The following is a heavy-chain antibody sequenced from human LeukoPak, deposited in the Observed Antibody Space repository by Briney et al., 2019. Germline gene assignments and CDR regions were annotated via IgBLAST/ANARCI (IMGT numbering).Heavy chain of an antibody. CDR2: ISSSSSYI. V-gene: IGHV3-21*01. CDR1: GFTFSSYS. J-gene: IGHJ3*02. CDR3: ARDITIFGVVIRPSAFDI. D-gene: IGHD3-3*01. Sequence: GGSLRLSCAASGFTFSSYSMNWVRQAPGKGLEWVSSISSSSSYIYYADSVKGRFTISRDNAKNSLYLQMNGLRAEDTAVYYCARDITIFGVVIRPSAFDIWGQGTMVTVSS.